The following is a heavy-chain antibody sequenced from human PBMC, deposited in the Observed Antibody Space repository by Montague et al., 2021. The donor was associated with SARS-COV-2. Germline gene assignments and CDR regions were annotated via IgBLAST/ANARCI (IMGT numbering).Heavy chain of an antibody. CDR3: ARSLFYGSGGYFDF. J-gene: IGHJ4*02. CDR2: ITGTNNGI. V-gene: IGHV3-11*03. D-gene: IGHD3-10*01. CDR1: GFTFSDFY. Sequence: SRRLSRAGSGFTFSDFYINWVRQAPGKGLEWLSFITGTNNGIRYSDSVKGRFTVSRDNAHSSVYLHLDSLTAEDTAVYYCARSLFYGSGGYFDFWGQGTLVAVSS.